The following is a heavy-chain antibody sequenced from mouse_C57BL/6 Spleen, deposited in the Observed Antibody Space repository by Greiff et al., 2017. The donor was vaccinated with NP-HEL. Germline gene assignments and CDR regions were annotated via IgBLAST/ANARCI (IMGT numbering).Heavy chain of an antibody. CDR3: AREGDYDYDAEYYFDD. V-gene: IGHV2-2*01. Sequence: VKLVESGPGLVQPSQSLSITCTVSGFSLTSYGVHWVRQSPGKGLEWLGVIWSGGGTDYNAAFISRLSISKDNSKSQVFFKMNSLQADDTAIYYCAREGDYDYDAEYYFDDWGQGTTLTVSS. CDR2: IWSGGGT. J-gene: IGHJ2*01. D-gene: IGHD2-4*01. CDR1: GFSLTSYG.